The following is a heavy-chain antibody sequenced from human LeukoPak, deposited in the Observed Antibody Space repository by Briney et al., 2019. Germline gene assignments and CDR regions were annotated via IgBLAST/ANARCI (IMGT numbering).Heavy chain of an antibody. V-gene: IGHV3-11*01. Sequence: PGGSLRLSRAASGFTFSDYYMSWIRQAPGKGLEWVSYISSSGSTIYYADSVKGRFAISRDNAKNSLYLQMNSLRAEDTAVYYCARLEMATISNPFDYWGQGTLVTVSS. J-gene: IGHJ4*02. CDR2: ISSSGSTI. D-gene: IGHD5-24*01. CDR3: ARLEMATISNPFDY. CDR1: GFTFSDYY.